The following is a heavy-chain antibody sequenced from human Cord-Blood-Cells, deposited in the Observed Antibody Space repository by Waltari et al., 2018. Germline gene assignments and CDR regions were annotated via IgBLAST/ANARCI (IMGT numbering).Heavy chain of an antibody. CDR1: GYTFTSYG. J-gene: IGHJ3*02. CDR3: ARLDCSSTSCYVGYAFDI. CDR2: ISAYNGNT. Sequence: QVQLVQSGAEVKKPGASVKVSCKASGYTFTSYGISWVRQAPGQGLEGMGWISAYNGNTNYAQSVKGRVTMTTDTATSTAYMELGGLRSDDTAVYYCARLDCSSTSCYVGYAFDIWGQGTMVTVSS. D-gene: IGHD2-2*01. V-gene: IGHV1-18*01.